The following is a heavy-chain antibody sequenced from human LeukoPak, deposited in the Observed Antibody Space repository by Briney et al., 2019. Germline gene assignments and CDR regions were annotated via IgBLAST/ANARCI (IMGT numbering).Heavy chain of an antibody. Sequence: GGSLRLSCAASGFTFSSFAMSWVRQAPGKGLKWVSTISGSGGFTYYPDSMKGRFTISRDSSKNTVYLQVNSLSAEDTAVYYCAKYGAPDSGGLLGKPYFDSWGPGALVTVSS. CDR2: ISGSGGFT. CDR1: GFTFSSFA. V-gene: IGHV3-23*01. CDR3: AKYGAPDSGGLLGKPYFDS. J-gene: IGHJ4*02. D-gene: IGHD3-22*01.